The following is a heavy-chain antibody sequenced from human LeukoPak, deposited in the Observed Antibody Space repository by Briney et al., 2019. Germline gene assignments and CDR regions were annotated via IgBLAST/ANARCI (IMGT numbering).Heavy chain of an antibody. J-gene: IGHJ4*02. D-gene: IGHD2-21*02. CDR1: GYTFTSYG. CDR2: ISPYNGKT. Sequence: ASVKVSCKASGYTFTSYGITWVRQAPGQGLEWMGWISPYNGKTNYAQKLQGRVTMTTDTSTSTDFKELRSLRSDDTAVYYCARTVTATSLLFDFWGQGTLVTVSS. V-gene: IGHV1-18*01. CDR3: ARTVTATSLLFDF.